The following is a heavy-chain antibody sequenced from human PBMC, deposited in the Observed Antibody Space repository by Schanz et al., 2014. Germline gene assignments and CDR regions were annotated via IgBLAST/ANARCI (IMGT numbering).Heavy chain of an antibody. CDR3: AKDSTHIDIVLVPTAIDY. V-gene: IGHV3-33*06. J-gene: IGHJ4*02. Sequence: QAQLMESGGGVVQPGTSLILSCSVSGFSLNTYGIHWFRQPAGKGLEWVAVIWKNGVTKYYADSVKCRFTISRDNSKNTLYLHMNTLRSEDTAVYYYAKDSTHIDIVLVPTAIDYWGQGTLVTVSS. D-gene: IGHD2-2*01. CDR2: IWKNGVTK. CDR1: GFSLNTYG.